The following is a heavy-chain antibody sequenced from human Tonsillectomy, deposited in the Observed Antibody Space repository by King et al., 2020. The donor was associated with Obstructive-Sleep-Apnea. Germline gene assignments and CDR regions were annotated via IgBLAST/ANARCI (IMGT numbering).Heavy chain of an antibody. V-gene: IGHV1-18*01. CDR3: ARDRWAVAGTGWFDP. J-gene: IGHJ5*02. Sequence: QLVQSGAEVQKPGASVKVSCKASGYTFNSYAITWVRQAPGQGLEWLGWISAYDVKTTSAQNLQGRVIMTTDTSTTTAYMELRSLRPDDTAVYYCARDRWAVAGTGWFDPWGQGTLVTVSS. D-gene: IGHD6-19*01. CDR1: GYTFNSYA. CDR2: ISAYDVKT.